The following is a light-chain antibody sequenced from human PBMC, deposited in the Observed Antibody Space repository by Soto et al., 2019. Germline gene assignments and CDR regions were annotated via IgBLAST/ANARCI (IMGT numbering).Light chain of an antibody. CDR3: QQYNSYSRT. V-gene: IGKV1-5*03. CDR2: KAS. J-gene: IGKJ1*01. CDR1: QSINNW. Sequence: DIQMTQFPSTLSASVGDRVTITCRASQSINNWLAWYQQKPGKAPKLLIYKASSLESGVPSRFSGSGSGTEFTLTISSLQPDDFATYYCQQYNSYSRTFGHGTKVEIK.